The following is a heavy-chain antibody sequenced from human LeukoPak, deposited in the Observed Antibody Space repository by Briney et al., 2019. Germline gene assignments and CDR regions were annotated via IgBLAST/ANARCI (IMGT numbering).Heavy chain of an antibody. J-gene: IGHJ5*02. Sequence: AASVKVSCKVSGYTLTELSMHWVRQAPGKGLEWMGGFDPEDGETIYAQKFQGRVTMTEDTSTDTAYMELSSLRSEDTAVYYCATASIAAENWFDPWGRGTLVTVSS. CDR3: ATASIAAENWFDP. D-gene: IGHD6-13*01. CDR1: GYTLTELS. V-gene: IGHV1-24*01. CDR2: FDPEDGET.